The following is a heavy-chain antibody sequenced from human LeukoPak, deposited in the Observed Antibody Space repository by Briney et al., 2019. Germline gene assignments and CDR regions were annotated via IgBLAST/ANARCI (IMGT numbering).Heavy chain of an antibody. Sequence: ASVKVSCKVSGYTLTELSMHWVRQAPGKGLEWMGGFDPEDGETIYAQKFQGRVTMTEDTSTDTAYMELSSLRSEDTAVYYCATDQSGSYSEYFQHWGQGTLVTVSS. V-gene: IGHV1-24*01. CDR3: ATDQSGSYSEYFQH. CDR2: FDPEDGET. D-gene: IGHD1-26*01. CDR1: GYTLTELS. J-gene: IGHJ1*01.